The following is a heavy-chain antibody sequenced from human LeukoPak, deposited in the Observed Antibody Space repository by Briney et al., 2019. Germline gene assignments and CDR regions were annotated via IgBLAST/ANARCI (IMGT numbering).Heavy chain of an antibody. CDR2: ISGSGGST. D-gene: IGHD5/OR15-5a*01. CDR3: AKGRGVSLYYFDY. Sequence: PGGSLRLSCAASGFTFSSYAMSWVRQAPGKGLEWVSAISGSGGSTYYADSVKGRFTISRDNSKNTLYPQMNSLRAEDTAVYYCAKGRGVSLYYFDYWGQGTLVTVSS. V-gene: IGHV3-23*01. CDR1: GFTFSSYA. J-gene: IGHJ4*02.